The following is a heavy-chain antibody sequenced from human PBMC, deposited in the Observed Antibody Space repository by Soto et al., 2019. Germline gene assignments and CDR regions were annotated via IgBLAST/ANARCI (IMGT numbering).Heavy chain of an antibody. V-gene: IGHV5-51*01. CDR3: ARWNSLTGVVPSYMDV. J-gene: IGHJ6*03. Sequence: PGESLKISCKGYGYSFTHSWIGWVRQMPGKGLEWMGIIYHGDSDSRYSPSFQGQGTISADKSISTAYLQLSILKASDIAMYYCARWNSLTGVVPSYMDVWGKGTTVTVSS. D-gene: IGHD2-2*01. CDR1: GYSFTHSW. CDR2: IYHGDSDS.